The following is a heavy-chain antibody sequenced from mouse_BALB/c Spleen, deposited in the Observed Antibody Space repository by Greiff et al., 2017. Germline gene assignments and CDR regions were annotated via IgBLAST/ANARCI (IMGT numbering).Heavy chain of an antibody. J-gene: IGHJ3*01. CDR3: ARDRGSSYGGFAY. D-gene: IGHD1-1*01. Sequence: VHLVESGPGLVAPSQSLSITCTVSGFSLTSYGVHWVRQPPGKGLEWLGVIWAGGSTNYNSALMSRLSISKDNSKSQVFLKMNSLQTDDTAMYYCARDRGSSYGGFAYWGQGTLVTVSA. V-gene: IGHV2-9*02. CDR2: IWAGGST. CDR1: GFSLTSYG.